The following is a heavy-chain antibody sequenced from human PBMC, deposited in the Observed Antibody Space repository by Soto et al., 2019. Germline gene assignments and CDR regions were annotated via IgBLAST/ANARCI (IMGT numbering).Heavy chain of an antibody. CDR3: ARHCTSTSCTPAGGIDP. D-gene: IGHD2-2*01. CDR1: GDSMNGGGYS. Sequence: QLQLQESGSRLVEPSQTLSLTCGVSGDSMNGGGYSWGWIRQPPGKCLEWLGYIYLSGSTSYNPSLSGRVTLSVERSKNQFSLKLFSVTAAETALYYCARHCTSTSCTPAGGIDPWGQGTLVTVSS. V-gene: IGHV4-30-2*01. J-gene: IGHJ5*02. CDR2: IYLSGST.